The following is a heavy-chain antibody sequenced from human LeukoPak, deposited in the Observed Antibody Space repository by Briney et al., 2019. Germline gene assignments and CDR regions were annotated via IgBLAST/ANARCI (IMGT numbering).Heavy chain of an antibody. CDR2: IRYDGSNK. J-gene: IGHJ4*02. Sequence: GGSLRLSCAASGFTFSSYGMHWVRQAPGKGLEWVAFIRYDGSNKYYADSVKGRFTISRDNSKNTQYLQMNSLRAEDTAVYYCAKDVLRTYYYGSGPFDYWGQGTLVTVSS. D-gene: IGHD3-10*01. CDR3: AKDVLRTYYYGSGPFDY. V-gene: IGHV3-30*02. CDR1: GFTFSSYG.